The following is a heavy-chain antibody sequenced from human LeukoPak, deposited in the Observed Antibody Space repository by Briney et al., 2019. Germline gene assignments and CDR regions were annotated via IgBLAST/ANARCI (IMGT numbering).Heavy chain of an antibody. V-gene: IGHV1-3*01. D-gene: IGHD4-17*01. CDR2: INAGDGNT. CDR1: GYNFSNHT. Sequence: ASVKVSCKASGYNFSNHTMHWVRQAPGQRPEWMGWINAGDGNTKYSQKLQDRVTITRDTSASTAYMELSSLRSEDAAVYYCAVGAFDYWGQGTLLTVSS. CDR3: AVGAFDY. J-gene: IGHJ4*02.